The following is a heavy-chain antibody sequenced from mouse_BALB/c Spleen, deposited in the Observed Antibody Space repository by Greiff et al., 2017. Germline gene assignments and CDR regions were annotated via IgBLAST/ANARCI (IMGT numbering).Heavy chain of an antibody. CDR2: INPSNGGT. Sequence: VQLQQSGPELVKPGASVKMSCKASGYTFTSYVMHWVKQKPGQGLEWIGGINPSNGGTNFNEKFKSKATLTVDKSSSTAYMELSSLTSEDSAVYYCAREGGGWFDYWGQGTTLTVSS. J-gene: IGHJ2*01. V-gene: IGHV1-14*01. CDR1: GYTFTSYV. D-gene: IGHD2-3*01. CDR3: AREGGGWFDY.